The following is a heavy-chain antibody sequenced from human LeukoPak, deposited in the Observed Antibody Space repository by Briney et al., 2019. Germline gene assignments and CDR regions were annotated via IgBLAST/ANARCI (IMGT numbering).Heavy chain of an antibody. J-gene: IGHJ4*02. CDR3: ARGSPIGAVGKIY. CDR2: IYTSGST. CDR1: GGSISSGSHY. D-gene: IGHD6-13*01. V-gene: IGHV4-61*02. Sequence: SETLSLTCTVSGGSISSGSHYWSWIRQSAGKGLEWIGRIYTSGSTNYNPSLKSRVTISVDTSKNKFSLKLNSVTAADTAVYYCARGSPIGAVGKIYWGQGTLVTVSS.